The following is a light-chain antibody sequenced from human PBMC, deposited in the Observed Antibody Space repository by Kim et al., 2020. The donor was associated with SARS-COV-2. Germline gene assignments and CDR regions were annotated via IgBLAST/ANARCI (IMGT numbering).Light chain of an antibody. CDR3: QHYERSPYT. CDR2: GAS. J-gene: IGKJ2*01. CDR1: QSISNY. Sequence: SLSPGERATISCRASQSISNYLAWYQQKPGRAPRLLIYGASNRATGIPDRISGSGSGTDFTLTINRLEREDVAVYYCQHYERSPYTFGQGTKLEI. V-gene: IGKV3-20*01.